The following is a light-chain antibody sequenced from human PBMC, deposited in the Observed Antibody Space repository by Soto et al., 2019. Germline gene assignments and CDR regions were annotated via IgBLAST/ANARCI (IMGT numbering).Light chain of an antibody. CDR3: QQYDSYSWT. Sequence: SVGERVTITCRASQSVSNWLAWYQHKPGKAPKLLIYDVSSLESGVPSRFSGSGSGTEFILTISSLQPDDFATYYCQQYDSYSWTFGQGTKVDIK. J-gene: IGKJ1*01. CDR2: DVS. CDR1: QSVSNW. V-gene: IGKV1-5*01.